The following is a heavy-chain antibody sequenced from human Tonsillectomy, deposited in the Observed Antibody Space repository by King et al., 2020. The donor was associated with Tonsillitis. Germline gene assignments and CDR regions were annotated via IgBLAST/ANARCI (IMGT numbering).Heavy chain of an antibody. CDR1: GYTFTSYY. CDR2: INPSDGST. J-gene: IGHJ6*03. V-gene: IGHV1-46*01. CDR3: ARDTTGDYYYMDV. D-gene: IGHD7-27*01. Sequence: QLVQSGAEVKKPGASVKVSCKASGYTFTSYYIHWVRQAPGQGLEWMGIINPSDGSTIHAPKFQGRVTMTRDTSTSTVYMELRSLRSEDTAFYFCARDTTGDYYYMDVWGRGTPVTVSS.